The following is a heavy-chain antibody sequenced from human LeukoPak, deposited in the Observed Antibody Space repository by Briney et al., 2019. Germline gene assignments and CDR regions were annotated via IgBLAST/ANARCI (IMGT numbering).Heavy chain of an antibody. CDR2: IFDGGTT. V-gene: IGHV3-66*04. CDR1: GVTFSTIY. Sequence: GGSLRLSCATSGVTFSTIYMSWVRQAPGKGLEWVSVIFDGGTTYYADSVKGRFTISKDTSTKTLNLQMDSLRAEDTAVYYCARHCSGGTCPFDYWGQGTLVTVSS. D-gene: IGHD2-15*01. CDR3: ARHCSGGTCPFDY. J-gene: IGHJ4*02.